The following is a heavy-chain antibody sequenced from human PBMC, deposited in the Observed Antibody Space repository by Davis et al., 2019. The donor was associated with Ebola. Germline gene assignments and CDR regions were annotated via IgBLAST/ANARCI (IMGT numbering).Heavy chain of an antibody. Sequence: ASVKVSCKASGYTFTSYGISWVRQAPGQGLEWMGWISAYNGNTNYAQKLQGRVTMTTDTSTSTAYMELRSLRSDDTAVYYCARDQQWYDILTGFDPWGQGTLVTVSS. D-gene: IGHD3-9*01. CDR1: GYTFTSYG. CDR2: ISAYNGNT. J-gene: IGHJ5*02. V-gene: IGHV1-18*01. CDR3: ARDQQWYDILTGFDP.